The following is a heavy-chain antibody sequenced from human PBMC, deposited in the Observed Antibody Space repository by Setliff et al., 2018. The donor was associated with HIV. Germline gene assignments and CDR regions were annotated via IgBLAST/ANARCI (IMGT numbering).Heavy chain of an antibody. J-gene: IGHJ5*02. CDR3: ARRWGIRGYSS. D-gene: IGHD5-18*01. CDR2: IYYSGHT. V-gene: IGHV4-39*01. Sequence: SETLSLTCTVSGGSITSSNSYWGWIRQSPGKGLEWIGSIYYSGHTSYNPSLQSRVTISVDRSQNQFSLRLRSVTATDTAVYYCARRWGIRGYSSWGQGTLVTVSS. CDR1: GGSITSSNSY.